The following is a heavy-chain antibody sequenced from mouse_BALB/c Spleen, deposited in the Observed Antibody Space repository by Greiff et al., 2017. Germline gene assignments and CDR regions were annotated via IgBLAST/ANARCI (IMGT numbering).Heavy chain of an antibody. J-gene: IGHJ4*01. D-gene: IGHD1-2*01. CDR1: GFTFSDYY. CDR2: ISDGGSYT. CDR3: AREYYGYGAMDY. V-gene: IGHV5-4*02. Sequence: EVHLVESGGGLVKPGGSLKLSCAASGFTFSDYYMYWVRQTPEKRLEWVATISDGGSYTYYPDSVKGRFTISRDNAKNNLYLQMSSLKSEDTAMYYCAREYYGYGAMDYWGQGTSVTVSS.